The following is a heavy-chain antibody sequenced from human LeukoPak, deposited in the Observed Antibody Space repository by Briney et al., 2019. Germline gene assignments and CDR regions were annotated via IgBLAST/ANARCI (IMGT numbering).Heavy chain of an antibody. J-gene: IGHJ3*02. V-gene: IGHV3-9*03. CDR2: ISWNSGSI. CDR1: GFTFDDYA. Sequence: PGGSLRLSCAASGFTFDDYAMHWVRQAPGKGLEWDSGISWNSGSIDYADSVKGRFTITRENAKNSLYLQMNSLRAEYLALYYCAKDYEAYYYDSSGSGGFDIWGQGTMVTVSS. D-gene: IGHD3-22*01. CDR3: AKDYEAYYYDSSGSGGFDI.